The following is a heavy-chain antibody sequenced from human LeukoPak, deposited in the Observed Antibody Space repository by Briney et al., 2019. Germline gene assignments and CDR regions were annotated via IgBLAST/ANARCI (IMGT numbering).Heavy chain of an antibody. CDR1: GFIFNTYV. J-gene: IGHJ3*02. CDR2: LRYEGSNK. D-gene: IGHD2-15*01. CDR3: AKDGGSDPDSFDI. Sequence: GGSLRLSCAASGFIFNTYVMHWVRQAPGKGLEWLAFLRYEGSNKNYAASVKGRFTISRDNTKNSLYLQMNSLRAEDTAVYYCAKDGGSDPDSFDIWGQETMVTVSS. V-gene: IGHV3-30*02.